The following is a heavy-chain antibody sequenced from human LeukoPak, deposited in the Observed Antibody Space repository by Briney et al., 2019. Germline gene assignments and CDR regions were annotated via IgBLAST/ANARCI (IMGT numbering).Heavy chain of an antibody. J-gene: IGHJ3*02. CDR2: IIPIFGTA. CDR1: GGTFSSYA. V-gene: IGHV1-69*05. CDR3: QRTAYDILTGLGAFDI. D-gene: IGHD3-9*01. Sequence: PRASVKVYCKASGGTFSSYAISWVRKAPGQGLECMRGIIPIFGTANYAQKFQGRVTITTDESTSTAYMELSRLRSEDTVFFFWQRTAYDILTGLGAFDIWGQGTMVTVSS.